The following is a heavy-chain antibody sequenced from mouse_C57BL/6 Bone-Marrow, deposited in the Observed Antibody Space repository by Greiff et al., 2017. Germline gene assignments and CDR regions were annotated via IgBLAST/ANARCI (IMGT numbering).Heavy chain of an antibody. CDR1: GYTFTSYW. Sequence: QVQLQQPGAELVVPGASVKLSCKASGYTFTSYWMHWVKQRPGQGLEWIGEIDPSDSYTNYNQKFKGKSTLTVDKSSSTAYMQLSSLTSEDYAVYYCAREGYGSSFDYWGQGTTLTVSS. V-gene: IGHV1-69*01. J-gene: IGHJ2*01. D-gene: IGHD1-1*01. CDR3: AREGYGSSFDY. CDR2: IDPSDSYT.